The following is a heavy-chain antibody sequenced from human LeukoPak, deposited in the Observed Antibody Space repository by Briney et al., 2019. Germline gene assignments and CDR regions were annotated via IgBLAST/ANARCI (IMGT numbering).Heavy chain of an antibody. D-gene: IGHD4-11*01. Sequence: SVKVSCKASGGTFSSYAISWVRQAPGQGLEWMGGIIPIFSTANYAQKFQGRVTITADESTSTAYMELSSLRSEDTAVYYCARDGDYSNYPGPYFDYWGQGTLVTVSS. V-gene: IGHV1-69*13. CDR1: GGTFSSYA. CDR3: ARDGDYSNYPGPYFDY. CDR2: IIPIFSTA. J-gene: IGHJ4*02.